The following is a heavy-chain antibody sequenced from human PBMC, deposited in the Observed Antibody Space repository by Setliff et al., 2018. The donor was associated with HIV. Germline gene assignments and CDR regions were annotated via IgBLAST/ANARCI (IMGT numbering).Heavy chain of an antibody. D-gene: IGHD6-13*01. Sequence: GGSLRLSCAASGFSFSSSAMSWVRQAPGKGLEWVSLIYHGGSTYYADSVKGRFTISRDNSKNTLYLQMNSLRAEETAVYYCARATKTPYSSSWSIPGAFDIWGQGTMVTVSS. J-gene: IGHJ3*02. V-gene: IGHV3-53*01. CDR1: GFSFSSSA. CDR3: ARATKTPYSSSWSIPGAFDI. CDR2: IYHGGST.